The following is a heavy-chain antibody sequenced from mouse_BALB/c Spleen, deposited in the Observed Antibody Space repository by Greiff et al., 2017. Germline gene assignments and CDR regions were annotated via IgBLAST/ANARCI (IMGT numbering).Heavy chain of an antibody. V-gene: IGHV5-17*02. CDR2: ISSGSSTI. CDR1: GFTFSSFG. Sequence: EVKVVESGGGLVQPGGSRKLSCAASGFTFSSFGMHWVRQAPEKGLEWVAYISSGSSTIYYADTVKGRFTISRDNPRNTLFLQMTSLRSEDTAMYYCARRGYDGYFDYWGQGTTLTVSS. D-gene: IGHD2-14*01. CDR3: ARRGYDGYFDY. J-gene: IGHJ2*01.